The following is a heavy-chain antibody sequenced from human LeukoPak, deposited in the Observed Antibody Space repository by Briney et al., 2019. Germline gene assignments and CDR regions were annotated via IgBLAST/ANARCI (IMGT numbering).Heavy chain of an antibody. D-gene: IGHD6-13*01. Sequence: GESLKISFKGSGXSFINYCISWVRQMPGKGVEWMGRIDPSDSYTNYSPSFQCHVTISADKSISTAYLQWSSLRPEDTAVYYCARSLRAAVGTGAFDIWGQGTMVTVSS. CDR2: IDPSDSYT. CDR1: GXSFINYC. V-gene: IGHV5-10-1*01. CDR3: ARSLRAAVGTGAFDI. J-gene: IGHJ3*02.